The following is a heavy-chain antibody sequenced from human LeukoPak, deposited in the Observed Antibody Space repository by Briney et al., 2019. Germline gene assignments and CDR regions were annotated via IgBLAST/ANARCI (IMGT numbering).Heavy chain of an antibody. CDR1: GGSISSYF. CDR2: IYYSGST. Sequence: SETLSLTCTVSGGSISSYFWSWIRQPPGKGLQWIGYIYYSGSTIYNPSLKSRVTISVDTSKNQFSLKLSSVTAADTAVYYCAREGGYNFDAFDIWGQGTMVTVSS. V-gene: IGHV4-59*12. CDR3: AREGGYNFDAFDI. D-gene: IGHD5-24*01. J-gene: IGHJ3*02.